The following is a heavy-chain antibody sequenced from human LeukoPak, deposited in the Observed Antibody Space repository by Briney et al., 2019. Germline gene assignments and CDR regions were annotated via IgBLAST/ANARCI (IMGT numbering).Heavy chain of an antibody. CDR1: GGSFSGYY. V-gene: IGHV4-34*01. D-gene: IGHD5-12*01. Sequence: SETLSLTCAVYGGSFSGYYWSWIRKPPGKGLEWIGEINHSGSTNYNPSLKSRVTISVDTSKNQFSLKLSSVTAADTAVYYCAHRGYSGYDYSYWGQGTLVTVSS. J-gene: IGHJ4*02. CDR3: AHRGYSGYDYSY. CDR2: INHSGST.